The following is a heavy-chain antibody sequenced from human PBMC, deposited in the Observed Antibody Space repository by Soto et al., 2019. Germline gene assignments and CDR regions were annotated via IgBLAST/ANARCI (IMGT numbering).Heavy chain of an antibody. D-gene: IGHD4-17*01. Sequence: GGSLRLSCAASGFTFSSYWMHWVRQAPGKGLVWVSLINSDGSSTSYADSVKGRFTISRDNAKNTLFLQMNSLRAEDTAVYYCARETTRLYFDYWGQGTLVTVSS. CDR3: ARETTRLYFDY. CDR1: GFTFSSYW. CDR2: INSDGSST. V-gene: IGHV3-74*01. J-gene: IGHJ4*02.